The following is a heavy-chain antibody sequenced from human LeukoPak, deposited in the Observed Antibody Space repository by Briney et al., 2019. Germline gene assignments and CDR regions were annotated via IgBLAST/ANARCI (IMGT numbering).Heavy chain of an antibody. D-gene: IGHD2-2*01. CDR1: GDSISSGANY. V-gene: IGHV4-31*03. Sequence: PSQTLSLTCTVTGDSISSGANYWGWIRQHPGKGLEWIGHTYYSGSTYYNPSLKSRVTISADTSKNQFSLKLSSVTAADTVLYFCASTGYCSDTSCYPFDYWGQGILVTVSS. CDR3: ASTGYCSDTSCYPFDY. CDR2: TYYSGST. J-gene: IGHJ4*02.